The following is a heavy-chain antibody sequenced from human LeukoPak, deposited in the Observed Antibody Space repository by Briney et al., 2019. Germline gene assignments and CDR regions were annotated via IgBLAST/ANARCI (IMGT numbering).Heavy chain of an antibody. D-gene: IGHD6-13*01. V-gene: IGHV4-39*01. CDR1: GGSISSSSYY. CDR3: ARPINRIAAAYIDI. J-gene: IGHJ3*02. CDR2: IYYSGST. Sequence: SETLSLTCTVSGGSISSSSYYWGWIRQPPGKGLEWIGSIYYSGSTYYNPSLKSRVTISVDTSKNQFSLKLSSVAPADTAVYYCARPINRIAAAYIDIWGQGTMVTVSS.